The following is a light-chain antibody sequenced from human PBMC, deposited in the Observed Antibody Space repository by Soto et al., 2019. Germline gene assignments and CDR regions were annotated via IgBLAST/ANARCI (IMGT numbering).Light chain of an antibody. CDR1: QNILTY. V-gene: IGKV1-39*01. CDR2: AAS. J-gene: IGKJ1*01. CDR3: QQSYITSWT. Sequence: DIQMTQSPSSLSAYVGDRVTITCRASQNILTYLNWYQQKPGKAPKLLIYAASSLQSGVPSRFSGSGSGTDFTLTISSLQPEDFATYHCQQSYITSWTFGQGTKVETK.